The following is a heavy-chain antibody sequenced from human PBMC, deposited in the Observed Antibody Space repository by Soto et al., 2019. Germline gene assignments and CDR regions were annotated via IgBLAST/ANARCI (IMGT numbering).Heavy chain of an antibody. V-gene: IGHV4-31*03. D-gene: IGHD4-17*01. J-gene: IGHJ4*02. CDR1: GGSISSGGYY. CDR3: ARDLYGDYIDY. CDR2: IYYSGST. Sequence: SETLSLTCTVSGGSISSGGYYWSWIRQHPGKGLEWIGYIYYSGSTYYNPSLKSRVTISVDTSKNQFCLKLSSVTAADTAVYYCARDLYGDYIDYWGQGTLVTVSS.